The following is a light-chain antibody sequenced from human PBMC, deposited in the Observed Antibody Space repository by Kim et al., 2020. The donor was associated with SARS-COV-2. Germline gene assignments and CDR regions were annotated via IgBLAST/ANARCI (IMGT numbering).Light chain of an antibody. CDR2: AAS. Sequence: DIQMTQSPSSLSASVGDRVTITCRASRTISTYLNWYQQKPGKDPKVLIHAASSLHSGVPTRFSGSGSGTDFTLTISSLQPEDFATYYCQQSYSAPLTFGGGTKVDIK. CDR1: RTISTY. V-gene: IGKV1-39*01. CDR3: QQSYSAPLT. J-gene: IGKJ4*01.